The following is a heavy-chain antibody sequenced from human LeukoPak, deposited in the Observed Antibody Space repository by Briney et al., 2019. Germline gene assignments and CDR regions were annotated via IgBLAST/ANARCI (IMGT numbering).Heavy chain of an antibody. CDR1: GFTFTSYW. Sequence: GGSLRLSCAASGFTFTSYWMNWVRQAPGKGLEWVALINPDGSQTNYVDSVKGRFTISRDNAENSLYLQMNSLRAEDTAVYYCARDLGYGALDPWGQGTLDTVSS. V-gene: IGHV3-7*01. D-gene: IGHD4-17*01. CDR2: INPDGSQT. J-gene: IGHJ5*02. CDR3: ARDLGYGALDP.